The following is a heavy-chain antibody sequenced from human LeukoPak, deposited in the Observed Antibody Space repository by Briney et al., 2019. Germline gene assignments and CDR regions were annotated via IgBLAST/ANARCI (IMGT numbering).Heavy chain of an antibody. CDR3: ARRYCSSTSCYLDY. Sequence: SETLSLTCTVSGGSISSSSYYWGWIRQPPGRGLEWIGSIYYSGSTYYNPSLKSRVTISVDTSKNQFSLKLSSVTAADTAVYYCARRYCSSTSCYLDYWGQGTLVTVSS. D-gene: IGHD2-2*01. CDR1: GGSISSSSYY. CDR2: IYYSGST. V-gene: IGHV4-39*01. J-gene: IGHJ4*02.